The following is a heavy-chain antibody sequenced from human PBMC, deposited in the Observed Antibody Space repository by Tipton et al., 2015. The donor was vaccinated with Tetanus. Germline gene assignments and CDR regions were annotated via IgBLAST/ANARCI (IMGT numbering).Heavy chain of an antibody. CDR2: VYYNGNT. Sequence: TLSLTCTVSGGSISGSYWNWIRQPPGKGLEWIGYVYYNGNTHYNPALKSRVTISVDTSKNQFSLKLSSVTAADTAIYFCARVSRRNFSFDYWGPGAQVPVSS. J-gene: IGHJ4*02. D-gene: IGHD2/OR15-2a*01. CDR1: GGSISGSY. V-gene: IGHV4-59*01. CDR3: ARVSRRNFSFDY.